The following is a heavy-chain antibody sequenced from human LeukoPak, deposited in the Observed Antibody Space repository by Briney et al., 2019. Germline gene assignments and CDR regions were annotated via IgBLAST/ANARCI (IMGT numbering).Heavy chain of an antibody. D-gene: IGHD3-10*01. CDR3: AREELSGSYPY. Sequence: SVKVSCKASGGTFSSYAISWVRQAPGQGLEWMGGIIPIFGTANYAQRFQARVTMTRDTSTSTVYMDLSSLRSEDTAVYYCAREELSGSYPYWGQGTLVTVAS. CDR2: IIPIFGTA. V-gene: IGHV1-69*05. CDR1: GGTFSSYA. J-gene: IGHJ4*02.